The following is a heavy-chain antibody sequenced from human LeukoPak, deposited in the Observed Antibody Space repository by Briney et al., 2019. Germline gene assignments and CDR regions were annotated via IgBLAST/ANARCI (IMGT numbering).Heavy chain of an antibody. J-gene: IGHJ4*02. CDR2: INHSGST. CDR1: GGSFSGYY. Sequence: PSETLSLTCAVYGGSFSGYYWSWIRQPPGKGLEWIGEINHSGSTNYNPSLKSRVTISVDTSKSQFSLKLSSVTAADTAVYYCARGRAVVATRLDYWGQGTLVTVSS. V-gene: IGHV4-34*01. CDR3: ARGRAVVATRLDY. D-gene: IGHD5-12*01.